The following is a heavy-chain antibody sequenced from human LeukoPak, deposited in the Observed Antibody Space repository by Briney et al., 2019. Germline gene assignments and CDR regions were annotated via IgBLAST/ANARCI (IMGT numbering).Heavy chain of an antibody. V-gene: IGHV3-64*01. CDR3: AREMATIPPSAFDI. Sequence: PGGSLRLSCAASGFTFSSYAMHWVRQAPGKGLEYVSAISSNGGSTYYANSVKGRFTISRDNSKNTLYLQMGSLRAEDMAVYYCAREMATIPPSAFDIWGQGTMVTVSS. D-gene: IGHD5-24*01. CDR1: GFTFSSYA. J-gene: IGHJ3*02. CDR2: ISSNGGST.